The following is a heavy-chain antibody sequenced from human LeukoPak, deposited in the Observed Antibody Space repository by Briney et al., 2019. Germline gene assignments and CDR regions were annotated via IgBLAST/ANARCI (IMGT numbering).Heavy chain of an antibody. D-gene: IGHD6-19*01. V-gene: IGHV3-53*01. CDR1: GFTVSSNY. CDR3: ARDRRIAVAGTEGYYFDY. J-gene: IGHJ4*02. CDR2: IYSGGST. Sequence: GGSLRLSCAASGFTVSSNYMSWVRQAPGKGLEWVSVIYSGGSTYYADSVKGRFTISRDNSKNTLYLQMNSLRAEDTAVYYCARDRRIAVAGTEGYYFDYWGQGTLVTVSS.